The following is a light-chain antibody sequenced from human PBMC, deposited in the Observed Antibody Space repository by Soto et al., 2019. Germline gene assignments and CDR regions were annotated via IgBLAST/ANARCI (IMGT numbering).Light chain of an antibody. CDR1: QDITNY. CDR2: DGS. J-gene: IGKJ5*01. V-gene: IGKV1-33*01. CDR3: QQFDSLPIT. Sequence: DIQMTQSPSSLSASVGDRVTITCQASQDITNYLNWYQQKPGKAPRLLVYDGSNLDTGVPSRFSRSGSGTHFSFTISSLHPEDIATYYSQQFDSLPITFGQGTRLEI.